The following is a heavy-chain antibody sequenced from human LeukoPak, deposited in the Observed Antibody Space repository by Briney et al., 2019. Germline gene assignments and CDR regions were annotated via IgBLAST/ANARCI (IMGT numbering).Heavy chain of an antibody. J-gene: IGHJ4*02. CDR3: ARGSTTGTTEGFDY. D-gene: IGHD1-1*01. CDR1: GGSISSYY. V-gene: IGHV4-59*01. Sequence: SETLSLTCTVSGGSISSYYWSWIRQPPGKGLEWIGYIYYSGSTNYNPSLKSRVTISVDTSKDQFSVKLSSVTAADTAVYYCARGSTTGTTEGFDYWGQGTLVTVSS. CDR2: IYYSGST.